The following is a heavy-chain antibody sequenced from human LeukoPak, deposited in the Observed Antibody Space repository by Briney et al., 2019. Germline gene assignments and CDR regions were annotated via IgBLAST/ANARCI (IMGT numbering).Heavy chain of an antibody. D-gene: IGHD3-22*01. V-gene: IGHV4-61*02. J-gene: IGHJ4*02. CDR2: IYTSGST. Sequence: SQTLSVTCTVSGGSISSGSYYWSWIRQPAGKGLEWIGRIYTSGSTNYNPSLKSRVTISVDTSKNQFSLKLSSVTAADTAVYYCASGSIYDSSGKFDYWGQGTLVTVSS. CDR3: ASGSIYDSSGKFDY. CDR1: GGSISSGSYY.